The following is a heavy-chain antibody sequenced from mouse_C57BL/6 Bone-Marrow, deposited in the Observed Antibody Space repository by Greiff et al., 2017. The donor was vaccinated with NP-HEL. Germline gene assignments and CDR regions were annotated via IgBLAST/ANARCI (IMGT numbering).Heavy chain of an antibody. CDR3: ARWGSNYGGKNAMDY. J-gene: IGHJ4*01. CDR1: GFNIKDYY. CDR2: IDPGDGET. V-gene: IGHV14-2*01. D-gene: IGHD2-5*01. Sequence: EVQRVESGAELVKPGASVKFSCTASGFNIKDYYMHWVKQRTEQGLEWIGRIDPGDGETKYAPKFQGKATITADTSSNTAYLQLSSLTSEDTAVDYCARWGSNYGGKNAMDYWGQGTSVTVSS.